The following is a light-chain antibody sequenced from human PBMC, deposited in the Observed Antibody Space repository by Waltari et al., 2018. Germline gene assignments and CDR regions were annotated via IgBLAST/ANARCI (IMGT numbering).Light chain of an antibody. CDR2: DDT. J-gene: IGLJ3*02. CDR3: HVWDSNTGV. V-gene: IGLV3-21*02. CDR1: NTESKG. Sequence: SYVLTQPPSLSVAPGQTAKLSCGVNNTESKGVHWYKQKQGQAPLLVMYDDTERPSGIPERFAGSNSGNTASLTISRVDAGDEADYYCHVWDSNTGVFGGGTKLTVL.